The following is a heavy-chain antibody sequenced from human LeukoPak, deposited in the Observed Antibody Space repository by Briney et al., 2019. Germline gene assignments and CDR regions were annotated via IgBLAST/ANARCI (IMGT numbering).Heavy chain of an antibody. CDR3: ARRGLWFAPYYYGMDV. V-gene: IGHV4-34*01. D-gene: IGHD3-10*01. J-gene: IGHJ6*02. CDR2: INHSGST. Sequence: SETLSLTCAVYGGSFSGYYWSWIRQPPGKGLEWIGEINHSGSTNYNPSLKSRVTISVDTSKDQFSLKLSSVTAADTAVYYCARRGLWFAPYYYGMDVWGQGTTVTVSS. CDR1: GGSFSGYY.